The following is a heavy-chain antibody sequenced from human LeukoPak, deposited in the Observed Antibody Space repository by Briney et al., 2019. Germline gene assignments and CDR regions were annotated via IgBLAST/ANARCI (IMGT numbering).Heavy chain of an antibody. V-gene: IGHV3-30-3*01. D-gene: IGHD3-10*01. CDR3: ARSTSPYGSGSYASDY. J-gene: IGHJ4*02. CDR1: GFTFSSYA. Sequence: GGSLRLSFAASGFTFSSYAMHWVRQAPGKGLEWVAVISYDGSNKYYADSVKGRFTISRDNSKNTLYLQMSSLRGEDTAVYYCARSTSPYGSGSYASDYWGQGTLVTVSS. CDR2: ISYDGSNK.